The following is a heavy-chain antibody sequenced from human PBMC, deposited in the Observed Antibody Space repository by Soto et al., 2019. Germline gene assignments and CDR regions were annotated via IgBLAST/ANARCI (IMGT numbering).Heavy chain of an antibody. D-gene: IGHD4-17*01. J-gene: IGHJ4*02. CDR1: GFTFSSYA. CDR3: ANTYSDYREDY. Sequence: GGSLRLSCAASGFTFSSYAMSWVRQAPGKGLDWVSTISGSGGTTYYADSVKGRFTISRDNSKNTLYLKMSSLSAEDTAVYYYANTYSDYREDYWGQGTLVTVSS. CDR2: ISGSGGTT. V-gene: IGHV3-23*01.